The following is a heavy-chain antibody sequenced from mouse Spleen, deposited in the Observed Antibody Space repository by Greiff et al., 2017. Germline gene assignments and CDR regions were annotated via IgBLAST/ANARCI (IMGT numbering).Heavy chain of an antibody. CDR3: ARSNYAMDY. Sequence: QSCKASGYTFTSYWMHWVKQRPGQGLEWIGEINPSNGRTNYNEKFKSKATLTVDKSSSTAYMQLSSLTSEDSAVYYCARSNYAMDYWGQGTSVTVSS. CDR2: INPSNGRT. CDR1: GYTFTSYW. V-gene: IGHV1S81*02. J-gene: IGHJ4*01.